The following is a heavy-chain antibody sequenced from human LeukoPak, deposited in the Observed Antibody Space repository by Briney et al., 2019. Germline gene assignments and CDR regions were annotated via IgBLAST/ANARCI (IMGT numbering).Heavy chain of an antibody. Sequence: ASVKVSCKASGYTFTSYYMHWVRHAPGQGLEWMGIINPSGGSTSYAQKFQGRVTMTRDMSTSTVYMELSSLRSEDTAVYYCARSRYSNYVTDYWGQGTLVTVSS. CDR1: GYTFTSYY. D-gene: IGHD4-11*01. CDR3: ARSRYSNYVTDY. CDR2: INPSGGST. J-gene: IGHJ4*02. V-gene: IGHV1-46*01.